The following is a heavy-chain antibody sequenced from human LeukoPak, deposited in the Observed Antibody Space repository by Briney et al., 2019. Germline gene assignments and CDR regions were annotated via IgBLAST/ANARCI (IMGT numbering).Heavy chain of an antibody. CDR1: GFTFNSYT. V-gene: IGHV3-30*04. J-gene: IGHJ6*03. CDR3: ARGPRVGAASFVCYHYMDV. D-gene: IGHD1-26*01. CDR2: ISYDGSKK. Sequence: GGSLRLSCAASGFTFNSYTIHWVRQAPGKGLEWVAVISYDGSKKNYADSVKGRFTISRDNSKNTLYLQMNSLRVEDTAVYYCARGPRVGAASFVCYHYMDVWGKGTTVTVSS.